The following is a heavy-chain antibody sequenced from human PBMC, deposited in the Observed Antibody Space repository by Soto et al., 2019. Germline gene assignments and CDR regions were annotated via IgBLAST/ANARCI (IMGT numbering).Heavy chain of an antibody. V-gene: IGHV2-70*11. CDR1: WFSLSTSGMC. Sequence: SGPTLVNTTQTLTLTCTFSWFSLSTSGMCVSWIRQPPGKALEWLARIDWDDDKYYSTSLKTRLTISKDTSKNQVVLTMTNMGPVDTATYYCARISRQSAEYCSSTSCYSDYMDVWGKGTTVTVS. D-gene: IGHD2-2*01. J-gene: IGHJ6*03. CDR3: ARISRQSAEYCSSTSCYSDYMDV. CDR2: IDWDDDK.